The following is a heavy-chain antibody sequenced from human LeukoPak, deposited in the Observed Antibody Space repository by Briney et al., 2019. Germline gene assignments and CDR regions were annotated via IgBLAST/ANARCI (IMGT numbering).Heavy chain of an antibody. D-gene: IGHD6-13*01. J-gene: IGHJ6*02. CDR3: ATYSSWYYYGMDV. V-gene: IGHV1-3*01. CDR1: GYTFTSYA. Sequence: GASVKVSCEASGYTFTSYAMHWVRQAPGQRLEWMGWINAGNGNTKYSQKFQGRVTMTEDTSTDTAYMELSSLRSEDTAVYYCATYSSWYYYGMDVWGQGTTVTVSS. CDR2: INAGNGNT.